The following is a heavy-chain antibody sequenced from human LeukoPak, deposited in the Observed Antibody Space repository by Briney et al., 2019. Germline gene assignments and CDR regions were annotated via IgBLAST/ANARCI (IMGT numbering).Heavy chain of an antibody. Sequence: GGSLRLSCAASGFTVSTNYMSWVRQTPGKGLAWVSVLYSGGNTYYADSVKGRFTISRDNSKNMPFLQMNSLRAEDTAVYYCARVGRGDTYGYVDYWGQGTLVTVSS. CDR2: LYSGGNT. D-gene: IGHD5-18*01. CDR3: ARVGRGDTYGYVDY. V-gene: IGHV3-66*01. J-gene: IGHJ4*02. CDR1: GFTVSTNY.